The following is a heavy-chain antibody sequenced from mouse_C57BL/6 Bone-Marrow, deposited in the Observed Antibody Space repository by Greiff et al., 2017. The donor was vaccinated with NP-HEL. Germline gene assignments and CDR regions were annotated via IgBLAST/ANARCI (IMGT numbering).Heavy chain of an antibody. J-gene: IGHJ2*01. V-gene: IGHV5-6*02. CDR1: GFTFSSYG. CDR2: ISSGGSYT. CDR3: ARRLRHY. Sequence: EVMLVESGGDLVKPGGSLKLSCAASGFTFSSYGMSWVRQTPDKRLEWVATISSGGSYTYYPDSVKGRFTISRDNAKNTLYLQMSSLKSEDTAMYYCARRLRHYWGQGTTLTVSS.